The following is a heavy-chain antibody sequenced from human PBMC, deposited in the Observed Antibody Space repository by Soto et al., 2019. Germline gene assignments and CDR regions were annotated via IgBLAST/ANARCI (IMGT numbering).Heavy chain of an antibody. D-gene: IGHD3-10*01. CDR2: IIPILGIA. CDR1: GGTFSSYT. J-gene: IGHJ4*02. V-gene: IGHV1-69*08. CDR3: AREEYYYGSGAFFDY. Sequence: QVQLVQSGAEVKKPGSSVKVSCKASGGTFSSYTISWVRQAPGQGLEWMGRIIPILGIANYAQKFQGRVTITADKSTSTAYMELSRLRSEDTAVYYCAREEYYYGSGAFFDYWCQGTLVTVSS.